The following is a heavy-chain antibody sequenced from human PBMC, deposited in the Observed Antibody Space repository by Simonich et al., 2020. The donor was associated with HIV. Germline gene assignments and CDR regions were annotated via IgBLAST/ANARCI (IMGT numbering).Heavy chain of an antibody. D-gene: IGHD2-8*01. Sequence: QVQLVESGGGVVQPGRSLRLSCAASGFTFSSYPMHGVRQAPGKWLEWLAVKSYDGSNKYYADSVKGRFTSSRDSSKNTLYLQMNSLRAEDTAVYYCARGLYCTNGVCYGVDYWGQGTLVTVSS. J-gene: IGHJ4*02. CDR1: GFTFSSYP. CDR3: ARGLYCTNGVCYGVDY. CDR2: KSYDGSNK. V-gene: IGHV3-30*07.